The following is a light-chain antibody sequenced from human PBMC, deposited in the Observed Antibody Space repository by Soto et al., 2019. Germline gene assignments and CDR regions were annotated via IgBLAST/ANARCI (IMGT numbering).Light chain of an antibody. Sequence: QSVLTQPPSASGTPGQRVTISCSGSTSNIGGNTVNWYQQLPGTAPKLLIYSNNQRPSGVPDRFSGSKSGTSASLAISRLQSEDEAAYYCAAWDDRLNAVTFGGGTKVTVL. J-gene: IGLJ2*01. CDR2: SNN. CDR1: TSNIGGNT. CDR3: AAWDDRLNAVT. V-gene: IGLV1-44*01.